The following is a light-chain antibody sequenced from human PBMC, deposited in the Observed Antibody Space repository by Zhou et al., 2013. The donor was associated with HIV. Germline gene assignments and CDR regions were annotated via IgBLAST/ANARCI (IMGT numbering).Light chain of an antibody. CDR1: QTISNW. Sequence: DIQMTQSPSTLSASIGDRVTITCRASQTISNWLAWYQQKPGKAPKLLIYKASSLENGSHQGSAAVDLGQNSLSPSVACSLMILLTYYCQQCNSYPLTFGGGTKVE. V-gene: IGKV1-5*03. CDR3: QQCNSYPLT. J-gene: IGKJ4*01. CDR2: KAS.